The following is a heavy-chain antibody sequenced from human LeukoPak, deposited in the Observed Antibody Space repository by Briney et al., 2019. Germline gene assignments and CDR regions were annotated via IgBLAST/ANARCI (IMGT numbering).Heavy chain of an antibody. J-gene: IGHJ6*02. D-gene: IGHD3-16*01. V-gene: IGHV3-7*03. Sequence: GGSLRLSCAASGFTFISYWMNWPRKAPGKGLEWVASINHNGNVNYYVDSVKGRFTISRDNAKNSLYLQMSNLRAEDTAVYFCARGGGLDVWGQGATVTVSS. CDR1: GFTFISYW. CDR3: ARGGGLDV. CDR2: INHNGNVN.